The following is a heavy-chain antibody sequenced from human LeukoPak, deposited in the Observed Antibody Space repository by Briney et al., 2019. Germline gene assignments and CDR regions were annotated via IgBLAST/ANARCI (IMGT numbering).Heavy chain of an antibody. CDR2: IKQDGSEK. D-gene: IGHD5-24*01. CDR3: ARVMATQDY. CDR1: GFTLSSYW. V-gene: IGHV3-7*01. J-gene: IGHJ4*02. Sequence: GGSLRLSCAASGFTLSSYWMSWVRRAPGKGLEWVANIKQDGSEKYYVDSVKGRFTISRDNAKNSLYLQMNSLRAEDTAVYYCARVMATQDYWGQGTLVTVSS.